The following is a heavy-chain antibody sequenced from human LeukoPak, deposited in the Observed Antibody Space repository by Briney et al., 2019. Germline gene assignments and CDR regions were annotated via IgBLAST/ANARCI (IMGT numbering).Heavy chain of an antibody. CDR2: INAGNGNT. J-gene: IGHJ4*02. D-gene: IGHD3-22*01. CDR1: GYTFTSYA. Sequence: ASVKVSCKASGYTFTSYAMHWVRQAPGQRLEWMGWINAGNGNTKYSQKFQGRVTITRDTSASTAYMELSSLRSEDTAVHYCARGRRPYYYDSSGYLDWGQGTLVTVSS. CDR3: ARGRRPYYYDSSGYLD. V-gene: IGHV1-3*01.